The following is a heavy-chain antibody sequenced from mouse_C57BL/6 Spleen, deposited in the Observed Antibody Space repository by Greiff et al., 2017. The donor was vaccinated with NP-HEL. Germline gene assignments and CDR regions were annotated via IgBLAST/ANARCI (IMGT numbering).Heavy chain of an antibody. CDR3: ARHGNYFDY. D-gene: IGHD2-1*01. CDR2: IYPGGGYT. CDR1: GYTFTNYW. Sequence: QVQLKESGAELVRPGTSVKMSCKASGYTFTNYWIGWAKQRPGHGLEWIGDIYPGGGYTNYNEKFKGKATLTADKSSSTAYMQFSSLTSEDSAIYYCARHGNYFDYWGQGTTLTVSS. J-gene: IGHJ2*01. V-gene: IGHV1-63*01.